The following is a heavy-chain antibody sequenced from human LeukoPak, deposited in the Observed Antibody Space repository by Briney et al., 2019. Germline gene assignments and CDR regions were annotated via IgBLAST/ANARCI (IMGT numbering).Heavy chain of an antibody. V-gene: IGHV3-23*01. CDR1: GLTFSSYA. CDR2: ISGSGGRT. D-gene: IGHD4-17*01. CDR3: AKSEYGDYVGDAFDI. J-gene: IGHJ3*02. Sequence: GGSLRLSCTVSGLTFSSYAMSWVRQAPGKGLEWVSAISGSGGRTYYADSVKGRFTISRDNSKNTLYLHMNSLRAGDTAVYYCAKSEYGDYVGDAFDIWSQGTMVSVSS.